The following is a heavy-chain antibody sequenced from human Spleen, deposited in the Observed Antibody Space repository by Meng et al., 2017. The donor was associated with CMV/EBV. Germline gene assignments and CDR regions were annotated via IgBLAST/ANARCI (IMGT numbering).Heavy chain of an antibody. CDR2: INPNSGGT. D-gene: IGHD3-3*01. Sequence: SGNTFTGYYMHWVRQAPGQGLEWMGWINPNSGGTNYAQKFQGRVTMTRDTSISTAYMELSRLRSDDTAVYYCARSGSDFWSGYPSDYWGQGTLVTVSS. V-gene: IGHV1-2*02. CDR1: GNTFTGYY. J-gene: IGHJ4*02. CDR3: ARSGSDFWSGYPSDY.